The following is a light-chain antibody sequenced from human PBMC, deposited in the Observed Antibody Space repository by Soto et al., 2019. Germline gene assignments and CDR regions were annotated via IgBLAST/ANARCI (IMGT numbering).Light chain of an antibody. V-gene: IGLV2-8*01. CDR3: NSYAGSTTYV. J-gene: IGLJ1*01. CDR2: EVV. CDR1: KNDIGVYDF. Sequence: QSALTQPPSASGSPGQSVTISCTGTKNDIGVYDFVSWYQHHPGKAPRLIIYEVVQRPSGVPDRFSGSKSGNTASLTVSGLQAADEADYFCNSYAGSTTYVFGSGTKLTVL.